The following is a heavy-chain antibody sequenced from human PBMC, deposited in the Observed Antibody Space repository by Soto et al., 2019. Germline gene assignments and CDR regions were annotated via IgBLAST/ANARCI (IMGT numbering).Heavy chain of an antibody. Sequence: RASVKVSCKASGYTFTSYGISWVRQAPGQGLEWMGWISAYNGNTNYAQKLQGRVTMTTDTSTSTAYMELRSLRSDDTAVYYCAREAYTAMDLYYYYGMDVWGQGTTVTVSS. CDR3: AREAYTAMDLYYYYGMDV. J-gene: IGHJ6*02. V-gene: IGHV1-18*01. CDR1: GYTFTSYG. D-gene: IGHD5-18*01. CDR2: ISAYNGNT.